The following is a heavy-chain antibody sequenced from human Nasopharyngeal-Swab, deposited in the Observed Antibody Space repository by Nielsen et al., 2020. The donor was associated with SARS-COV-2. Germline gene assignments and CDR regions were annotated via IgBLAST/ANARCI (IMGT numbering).Heavy chain of an antibody. V-gene: IGHV3-48*02. D-gene: IGHD6-19*01. J-gene: IGHJ6*02. CDR1: GFSFSGCS. Sequence: LSLTCAASGFSFSGCSMNWVRQAPGKGLEWVSYISSGSRTIYYADSVKGRFTISRDNAKNSLYLQMNSLRDEDTAVYYCAGGSGSYGGAYQYYYAMDVWGQGTTVTVSS. CDR2: ISSGSRTI. CDR3: AGGSGSYGGAYQYYYAMDV.